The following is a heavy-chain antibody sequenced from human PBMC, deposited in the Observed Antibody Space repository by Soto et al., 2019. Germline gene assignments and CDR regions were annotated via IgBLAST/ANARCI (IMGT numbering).Heavy chain of an antibody. CDR1: GFTFSTYG. D-gene: IGHD1-26*01. CDR3: ARGGSYYGFDY. CDR2: IWFDGSNK. J-gene: IGHJ4*02. Sequence: QVQLVESGGGVVQPGRSLRLSCAASGFTFSTYGMHWVRQPPGKGLEWVAIIWFDGSNKYYADSVKGRFTISRDNSKNTLYLQMNSLRAEDTAVYYCARGGSYYGFDYWGQGPLVTVSS. V-gene: IGHV3-33*01.